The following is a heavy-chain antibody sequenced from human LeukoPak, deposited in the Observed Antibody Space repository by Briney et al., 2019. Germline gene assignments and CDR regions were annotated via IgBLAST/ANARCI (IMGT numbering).Heavy chain of an antibody. CDR1: GSTFTDYF. D-gene: IGHD4-17*01. Sequence: ASVKVSCKASGSTFTDYFMHWIRQAPGLGLEWMGRINPNSGGTNYAQKFQGRVTMTRDTSISTAYMELSRLRSDDTAVYYCARDPVGTTVTSGFDYWGQGTLVTVSS. CDR2: INPNSGGT. CDR3: ARDPVGTTVTSGFDY. J-gene: IGHJ4*02. V-gene: IGHV1-2*06.